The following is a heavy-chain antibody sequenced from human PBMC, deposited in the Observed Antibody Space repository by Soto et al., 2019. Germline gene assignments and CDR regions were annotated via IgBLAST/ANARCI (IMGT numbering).Heavy chain of an antibody. V-gene: IGHV1-46*01. CDR1: GYTFTSYY. CDR3: ARDHPDPTVPPPYYDFWSGYYYYYYMDV. J-gene: IGHJ6*03. D-gene: IGHD3-3*01. CDR2: INPSGGST. Sequence: ASVKVSCKASGYTFTSYYMHWVRQAPGQGLEWMGIINPSGGSTSYAQKFQGRVTMTRDTSTSTVYMELSSLRSEDTAVYYCARDHPDPTVPPPYYDFWSGYYYYYYMDVWGKGTTVTVSS.